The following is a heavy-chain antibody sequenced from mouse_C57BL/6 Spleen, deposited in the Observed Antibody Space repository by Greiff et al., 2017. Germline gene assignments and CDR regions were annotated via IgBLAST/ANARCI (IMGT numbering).Heavy chain of an antibody. CDR1: GYAFSSYW. Sequence: QVQLQQSGAELVKPGASVKISCKASGYAFSSYWMNWVKQRPGKGLEWIGQIYPGDGATNYNGKFKGKATLTADKSSSTAYMQLSSLTSEDSAVYFCARSGYGNPFAYWGQGTLVTVSA. CDR3: ARSGYGNPFAY. V-gene: IGHV1-80*01. J-gene: IGHJ3*01. CDR2: IYPGDGAT. D-gene: IGHD2-1*01.